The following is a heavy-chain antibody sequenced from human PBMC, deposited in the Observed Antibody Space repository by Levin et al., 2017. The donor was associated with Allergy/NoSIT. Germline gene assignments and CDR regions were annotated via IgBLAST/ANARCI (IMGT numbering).Heavy chain of an antibody. CDR2: ISGSGGST. D-gene: IGHD3-16*02. CDR1: GFTFSSYV. CDR3: AKGDYDYIWGSYRWGVFDY. V-gene: IGHV3-23*01. J-gene: IGHJ4*02. Sequence: PGGSLRLSCAASGFTFSSYVMSWVRQAPGKGLEWVSAISGSGGSTYYADSVKGRFTISRDNSKNTLYLQMNSLRAEDTAVYYCAKGDYDYIWGSYRWGVFDYWGQGTLVTVSS.